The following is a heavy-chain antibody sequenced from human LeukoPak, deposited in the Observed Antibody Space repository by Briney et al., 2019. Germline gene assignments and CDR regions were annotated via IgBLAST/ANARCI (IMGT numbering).Heavy chain of an antibody. CDR2: ISSSGSTI. CDR1: GFTFSDYY. D-gene: IGHD6-19*01. J-gene: IGHJ4*02. V-gene: IGHV3-11*01. CDR3: ARAPPYSSGWYSF. Sequence: GGSLRLSCAASGFTFSDYYMSWIRQAPGKGLEWVSHISSSGSTIYYADSVKGRFTISRDNAKSSLYLQMNSLRAEDTAVYYCARAPPYSSGWYSFWGQGTLVTVSS.